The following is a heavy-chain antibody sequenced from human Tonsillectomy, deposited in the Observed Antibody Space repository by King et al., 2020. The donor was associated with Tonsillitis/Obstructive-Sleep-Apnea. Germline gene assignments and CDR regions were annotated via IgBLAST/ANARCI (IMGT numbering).Heavy chain of an antibody. CDR3: ARELYWDYSWHGVHV. CDR2: IIPILDIT. J-gene: IGHJ6*04. Sequence: QLVQSGAEVKKPGSSVKVSCKTSGGTFSSYAITWVRQAPGQGLEWMGAIIPILDITNYAQNFQGRVTITADKSTSTVYMELSSLRSDDTAVYSCARELYWDYSWHGVHVWGKGTTVIVFS. CDR1: GGTFSSYA. D-gene: IGHD1-26*01. V-gene: IGHV1-69*10.